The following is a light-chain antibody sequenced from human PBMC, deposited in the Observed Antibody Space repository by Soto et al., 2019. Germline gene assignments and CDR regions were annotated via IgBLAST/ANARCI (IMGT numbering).Light chain of an antibody. J-gene: IGLJ2*01. CDR3: SSYSGSDNFVV. CDR2: EVI. V-gene: IGLV2-8*01. CDR1: SSDVGGYNL. Sequence: QSALTQPPSASGSPGQSVTISCAGTSSDVGGYNLVSWYQXHPGKAPKLMIYEVIKRPSGVPDRFSGSKSGNTASLTVSGLHAEDEADYYCSSYSGSDNFVVFGGGTKLTV.